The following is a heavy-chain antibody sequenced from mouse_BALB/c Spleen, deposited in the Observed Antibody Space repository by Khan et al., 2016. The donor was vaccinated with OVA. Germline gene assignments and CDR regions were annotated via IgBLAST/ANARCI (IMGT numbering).Heavy chain of an antibody. V-gene: IGHV9-3-1*01. CDR3: ARPPYFSYVMDN. J-gene: IGHJ4*01. D-gene: IGHD2-10*01. CDR2: INTYTGEP. CDR1: GHTFTKYG. Sequence: QIQLVQSGPELKKPGETVKISCKASGHTFTKYGMNWVKQAPGKGLKWMGWINTYTGEPTYADDFNGRFAFSLETSASTAYLQINNLKNEDTATCVCARPPYFSYVMDNWGQGTSVTVSS.